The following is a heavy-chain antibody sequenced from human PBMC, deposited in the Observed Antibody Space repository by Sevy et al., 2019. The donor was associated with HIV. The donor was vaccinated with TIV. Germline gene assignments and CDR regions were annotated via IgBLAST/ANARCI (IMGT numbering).Heavy chain of an antibody. V-gene: IGHV3-30-3*01. D-gene: IGHD6-13*01. CDR1: GFTFSSYA. CDR3: ARVAGALMQLVQYYFDY. CDR2: ISYDGSYK. J-gene: IGHJ4*02. Sequence: GGSLRLSCAASGFTFSSYAMHWVRQAPGKGLEWVAVISYDGSYKYYADSVKGRFTISRDNSKNTLYLQMNSLRAEDTAVYYCARVAGALMQLVQYYFDYWGQGTLVTVSS.